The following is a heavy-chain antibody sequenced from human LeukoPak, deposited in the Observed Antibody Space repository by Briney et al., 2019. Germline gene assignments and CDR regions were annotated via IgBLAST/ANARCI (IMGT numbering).Heavy chain of an antibody. D-gene: IGHD2-2*01. CDR1: GFTFSSYG. Sequence: GGSLRLSCAASGFTFSSYGMSWVRQAPGKGLEWVSAISGSGGSTYYADSVKGRFTISRDNSKNTLYLQMNSLRAEDTAVYYCATLPPSIVVVPAAISDYFDYWGQGTLVTVSS. CDR2: ISGSGGST. J-gene: IGHJ4*02. V-gene: IGHV3-23*01. CDR3: ATLPPSIVVVPAAISDYFDY.